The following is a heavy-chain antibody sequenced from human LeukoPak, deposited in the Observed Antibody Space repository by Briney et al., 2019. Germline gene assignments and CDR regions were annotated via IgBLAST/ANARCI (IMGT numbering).Heavy chain of an antibody. V-gene: IGHV3-7*01. D-gene: IGHD5-12*01. CDR2: IKLDGTET. CDR1: GLSFSSYW. J-gene: IGHJ4*02. Sequence: GGSLRLSCAASGLSFSSYWMTWVRQAPGKGLEGVANIKLDGTETYYVDSVKGRFTISRDNAKNSLDLQMNSLRVEDTAVYYCARDFGLSGYDLLDYWGQGTMVTVSS. CDR3: ARDFGLSGYDLLDY.